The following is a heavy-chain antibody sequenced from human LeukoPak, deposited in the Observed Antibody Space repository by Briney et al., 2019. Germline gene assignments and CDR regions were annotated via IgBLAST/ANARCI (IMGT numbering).Heavy chain of an antibody. J-gene: IGHJ4*02. CDR2: IGSDAKM. V-gene: IGHV3-21*01. D-gene: IGHD2/OR15-2a*01. CDR3: ASTFWTGQFAGYLDV. CDR1: GFTFSSYG. Sequence: GGSLRLSCAASGFTFSSYGMHWVRQAPGKGLEWVSSIGSDAKMFYTDSVKGRFTVSRDTSKNTLFLQMNSLRAEDTAVYYCASTFWTGQFAGYLDVLVEGTLVTVSS.